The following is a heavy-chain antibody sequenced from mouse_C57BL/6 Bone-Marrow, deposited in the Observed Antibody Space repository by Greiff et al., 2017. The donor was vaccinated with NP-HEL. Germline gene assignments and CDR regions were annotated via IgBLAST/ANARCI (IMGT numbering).Heavy chain of an antibody. CDR3: ARDPIYDGYSWFAY. V-gene: IGHV3-6*01. D-gene: IGHD2-3*01. Sequence: VQLKQSGPGLVKPSQSLSLTCSVTGYSITSGYYWNWIRQFPGNKLEWMGYISYDGSNNYNPSLKNRISITRDTSKNQFFLKLNSVTTEDTATYYCARDPIYDGYSWFAYWGQGTLVTVSA. CDR2: ISYDGSN. J-gene: IGHJ3*01. CDR1: GYSITSGYY.